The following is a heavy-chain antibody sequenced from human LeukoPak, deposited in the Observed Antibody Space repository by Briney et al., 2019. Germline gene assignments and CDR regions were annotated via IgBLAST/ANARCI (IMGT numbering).Heavy chain of an antibody. Sequence: ASVKVSCKASGYTFTSYGISWVRQAPGQGLEWMGWISAYNGNTNYAQKLQGRVTMTTDTSTSTAYMELRSLRSDDTAVYYCARGEAAAGTEGAFDIWGQGTMVTVSS. V-gene: IGHV1-18*01. CDR3: ARGEAAAGTEGAFDI. J-gene: IGHJ3*02. D-gene: IGHD6-13*01. CDR1: GYTFTSYG. CDR2: ISAYNGNT.